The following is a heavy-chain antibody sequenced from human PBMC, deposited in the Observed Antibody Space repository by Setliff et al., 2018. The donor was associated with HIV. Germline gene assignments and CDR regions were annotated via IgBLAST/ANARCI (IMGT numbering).Heavy chain of an antibody. D-gene: IGHD3-10*01. CDR1: GVSVRSGSYY. V-gene: IGHV4-61*01. Sequence: SETLSLTCTVSGVSVRSGSYYWSWIRQPPGKGLEWIGYLYYTDNTNYNPSLKSRVTISVDTSKNQFSLKLSSVTVADTAVYYCAREIGDGSGTLNAFDIWGQGTMVTVSS. CDR3: AREIGDGSGTLNAFDI. J-gene: IGHJ3*02. CDR2: LYYTDNT.